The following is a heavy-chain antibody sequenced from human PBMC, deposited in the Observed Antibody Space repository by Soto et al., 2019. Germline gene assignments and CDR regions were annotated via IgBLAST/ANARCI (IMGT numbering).Heavy chain of an antibody. Sequence: PSETLSLTCTVSGGSIRSSSYYWGWIRQPPGKGLEWIGIIYYSGNTYYNPSLKSRVTISVDTSKNQFSLKLSSVTAADTAVYYCARRGIAGAGYFDYWGQGTRVTVSS. CDR1: GGSIRSSSYY. CDR2: IYYSGNT. CDR3: ARRGIAGAGYFDY. D-gene: IGHD1-26*01. V-gene: IGHV4-39*01. J-gene: IGHJ4*02.